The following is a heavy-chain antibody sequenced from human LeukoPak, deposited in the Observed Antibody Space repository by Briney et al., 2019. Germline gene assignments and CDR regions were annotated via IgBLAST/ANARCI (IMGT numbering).Heavy chain of an antibody. CDR1: GFTFSSYA. CDR3: VKDVTSYVYGMDV. Sequence: GGSLRLSRAASGFTFSSYAMSWVRQAPGKGLEWVSAISGSGGSTYYADSVKGRFTISRDNSKNTLYLQMNSLRAEDTAVYYCVKDVTSYVYGMDVWGQGTTVTVSS. D-gene: IGHD2-2*01. CDR2: ISGSGGST. J-gene: IGHJ6*02. V-gene: IGHV3-23*01.